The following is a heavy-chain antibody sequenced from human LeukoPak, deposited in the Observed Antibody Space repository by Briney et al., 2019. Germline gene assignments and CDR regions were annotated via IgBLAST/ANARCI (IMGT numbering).Heavy chain of an antibody. V-gene: IGHV1-69*01. CDR3: ARITGIAVAGKNESLDY. Sequence: SVKVSFKASGGTFSSYAISWVRPAPGQGLEWMGGIIPIFGTANYAQKFQGRVTITADESTSTAYMELSSLRSEDTAVYYCARITGIAVAGKNESLDYWGQGTLVTVSS. D-gene: IGHD6-19*01. CDR2: IIPIFGTA. J-gene: IGHJ4*02. CDR1: GGTFSSYA.